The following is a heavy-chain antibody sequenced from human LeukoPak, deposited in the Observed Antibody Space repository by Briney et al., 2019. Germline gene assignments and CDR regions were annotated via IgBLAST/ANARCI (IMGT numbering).Heavy chain of an antibody. CDR2: IYYSGGT. CDR1: GGSISPYY. J-gene: IGHJ4*02. V-gene: IGHV4-59*08. Sequence: PSEALSLTCTVSGGSISPYYGSWIRAPPGKGVGWSGYIYYSGGTKCTPSLNSRVTISGATSKNRFHFKWSSMTSAARAGLYRTGHGGGGESYPRVFDYWGRGNLVTVSS. CDR3: TGHGGGGESYPRVFDY. D-gene: IGHD1-26*01.